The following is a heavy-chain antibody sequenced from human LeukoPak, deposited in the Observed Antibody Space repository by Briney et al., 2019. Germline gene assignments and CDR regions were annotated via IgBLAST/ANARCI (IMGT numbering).Heavy chain of an antibody. J-gene: IGHJ4*02. V-gene: IGHV3-30*18. CDR3: AKGHDFWSGYLDY. Sequence: GGSLRLSCAASGFTFSSYGMRWVRQAPGKGLEWVSVISYDGSNKYYADSVKGRFTISRDNSKNTLYLQMNSLRAEDTAVYYCAKGHDFWSGYLDYWGQGTLVTVSS. CDR1: GFTFSSYG. D-gene: IGHD3-3*01. CDR2: ISYDGSNK.